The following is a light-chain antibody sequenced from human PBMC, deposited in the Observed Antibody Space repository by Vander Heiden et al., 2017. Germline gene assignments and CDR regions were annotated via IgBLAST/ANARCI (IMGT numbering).Light chain of an antibody. V-gene: IGLV2-14*01. J-gene: IGLJ3*02. CDR3: SSYTSSSTLA. CDR1: SSDVGGYNY. Sequence: QSALTQPAPVSGSPGQSITISCPGTSSDVGGYNYVSWYQTPPGKAPKLIIYDVSNRPSGVSNRFSGSKSGNTASLTISGLQAEDEADYYCSSYTSSSTLAFGGGTKLTVL. CDR2: DVS.